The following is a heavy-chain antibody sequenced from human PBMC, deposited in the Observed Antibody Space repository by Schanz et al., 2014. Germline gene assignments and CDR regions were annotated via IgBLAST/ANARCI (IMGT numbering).Heavy chain of an antibody. D-gene: IGHD7-27*01. CDR2: ISGSGVTI. Sequence: EVQLLESGGGLVQPGGSLRLSCAASGFTFSTYYMNWVRQAPGKGLEWVSVISGSGVTIYYADSVKGRFTISRDNAKNSLYLEMTSLRGEDTAVYYCARENLNWEAFDIWGQGTVVTVSS. CDR3: ARENLNWEAFDI. V-gene: IGHV3-48*04. CDR1: GFTFSTYY. J-gene: IGHJ3*02.